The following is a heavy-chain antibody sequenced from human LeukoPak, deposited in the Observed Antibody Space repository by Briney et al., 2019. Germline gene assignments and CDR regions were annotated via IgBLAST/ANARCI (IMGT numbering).Heavy chain of an antibody. CDR3: ARDREGDDYVWGSYRPYYFDY. Sequence: GGSLRLSCAASGFTFSDYSMNWVRQAPGKGLEWISWIGISSGNTKYADSVKGRFTISGDNAKNSLYLQMNSLRAEDTALYYCARDREGDDYVWGSYRPYYFDYWGQGTLVTVSS. D-gene: IGHD3-16*02. V-gene: IGHV3-48*04. CDR1: GFTFSDYS. CDR2: IGISSGNT. J-gene: IGHJ4*02.